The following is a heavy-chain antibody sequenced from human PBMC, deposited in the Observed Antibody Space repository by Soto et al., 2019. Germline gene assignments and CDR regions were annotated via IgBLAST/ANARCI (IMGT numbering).Heavy chain of an antibody. CDR3: AHRRSSGWNKSDFDY. D-gene: IGHD6-19*01. V-gene: IGHV2-5*02. CDR2: IYWDDDK. Sequence: GLDLEWIALIYWDDDKRYSPSLKSRVTITKDTSRNHVVLTMTNMDPVDTVTYYCAHRRSSGWNKSDFDYWGQGTLVIVSS. J-gene: IGHJ4*02.